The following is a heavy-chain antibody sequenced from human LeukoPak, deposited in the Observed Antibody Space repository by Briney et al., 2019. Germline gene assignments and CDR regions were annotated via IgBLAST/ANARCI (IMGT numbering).Heavy chain of an antibody. Sequence: SVKVSCKASGYTFTSYGISWVRQAPGQGLEWMGRIIPILGIANYAQKFQGRVTITADKSTSTAYMELSSLRSEDTAVYYCALQWLNRDYWGQGTLVTVSS. J-gene: IGHJ4*02. CDR1: GYTFTSYG. CDR2: IIPILGIA. CDR3: ALQWLNRDY. D-gene: IGHD6-19*01. V-gene: IGHV1-69*04.